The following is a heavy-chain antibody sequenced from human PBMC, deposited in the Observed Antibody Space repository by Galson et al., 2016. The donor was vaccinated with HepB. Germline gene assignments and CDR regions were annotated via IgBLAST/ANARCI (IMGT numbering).Heavy chain of an antibody. CDR1: GDAVRGSSYSYY. CDR2: VYSHGTT. V-gene: IGHV4-61*02. CDR3: GRAVTEVPVGDY. D-gene: IGHD3-10*01. J-gene: IGHJ4*02. Sequence: TLSLTCSFSGDAVRGSSYSYYWTWIRQPAGKGLEWIGRVYSHGTTNYNPSFKSRVSVSLDRSKTRFSLSLMSVTAADTAVYFCGRAVTEVPVGDYWGQGILVTVSS.